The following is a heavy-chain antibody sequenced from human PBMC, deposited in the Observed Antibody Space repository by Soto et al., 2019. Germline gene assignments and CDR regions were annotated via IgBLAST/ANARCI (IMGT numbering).Heavy chain of an antibody. D-gene: IGHD3-10*01. CDR3: ARAGKYYYGSGSPYYYGMDV. Sequence: QVQLVQSGAEVKKPGASVKVSCKASGYTFTSYGVSWVRQAPGQGLEWMGWISGYNGNTNYAQKLQGRVTMSTDTATSKAYMELRSLRSDDTAVYYCARAGKYYYGSGSPYYYGMDVWGQGITVTVSS. CDR1: GYTFTSYG. V-gene: IGHV1-18*04. J-gene: IGHJ6*02. CDR2: ISGYNGNT.